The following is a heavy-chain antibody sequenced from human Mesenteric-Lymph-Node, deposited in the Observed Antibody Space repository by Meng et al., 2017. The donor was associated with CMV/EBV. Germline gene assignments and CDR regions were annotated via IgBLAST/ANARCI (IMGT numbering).Heavy chain of an antibody. CDR3: AKSDYFDSSGYFSLYYYYGMDV. D-gene: IGHD3-22*01. Sequence: GESLKISCAASGFTFSSYGMHWVRQAPGKGLEWVAVIWYDGSNKYYADSVKGRFTISKDNSKNTLYLQMNSLRAEDTAVYYCAKSDYFDSSGYFSLYYYYGMDVWGQGTTVTVSS. CDR2: IWYDGSNK. CDR1: GFTFSSYG. J-gene: IGHJ6*02. V-gene: IGHV3-33*06.